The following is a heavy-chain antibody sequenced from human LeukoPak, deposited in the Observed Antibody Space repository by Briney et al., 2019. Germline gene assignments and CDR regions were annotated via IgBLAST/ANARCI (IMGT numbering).Heavy chain of an antibody. CDR1: GFTFSSYS. J-gene: IGHJ4*02. CDR3: AKQKTYSGDDPTFDY. Sequence: GGSLRLSCAASGFTFSSYSMSWVRQAPGKGLEWVSSISSSSSYIYYADSVKGRFTISRDNAKNSLYLQMNSLRAEDTAVYYCAKQKTYSGDDPTFDYWGQGTLVTVSS. CDR2: ISSSSSYI. V-gene: IGHV3-21*01. D-gene: IGHD5-12*01.